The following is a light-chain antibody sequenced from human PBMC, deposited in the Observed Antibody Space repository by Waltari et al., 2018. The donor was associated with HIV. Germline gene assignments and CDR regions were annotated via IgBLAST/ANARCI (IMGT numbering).Light chain of an antibody. V-gene: IGLV2-14*01. J-gene: IGLJ2*01. CDR3: SSDTVTNTLVV. CDR2: EVS. Sequence: QSALTQPASVSGSPGQSITISCTGTSSDVGDYNYVSWYQQHPGKAPKLIIYEVSNRPPGVSNRFSGSKSGNTASLTISGLQADDEAAYYCSSDTVTNTLVVFAGGTKLTVL. CDR1: SSDVGDYNY.